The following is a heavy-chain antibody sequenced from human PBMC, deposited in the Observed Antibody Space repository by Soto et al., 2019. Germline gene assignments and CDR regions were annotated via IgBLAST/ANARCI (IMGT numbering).Heavy chain of an antibody. J-gene: IGHJ4*02. Sequence: QVPLVQSGAEVKKPGSSVKFSCKASGGTFSSYAISWVRQAPGQGLEWMGGIIPIFGTSNYAQKFQGRVTITADEYTSTAYMELSSLRSEDTAVSYCAREGELGYCSGGSCPFDYWGQGTLVTGSS. V-gene: IGHV1-69*01. CDR2: IIPIFGTS. CDR1: GGTFSSYA. CDR3: AREGELGYCSGGSCPFDY. D-gene: IGHD2-15*01.